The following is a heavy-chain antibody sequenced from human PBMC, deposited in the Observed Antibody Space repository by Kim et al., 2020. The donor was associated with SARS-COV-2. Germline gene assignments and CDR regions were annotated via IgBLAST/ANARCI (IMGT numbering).Heavy chain of an antibody. Sequence: GGSLRLSCAASGFTFSSYGMHWVRQAPGKGLEWVAVISYDGSNKYYADSVKGRLTISRDNSKNTLYLQMNSLRAEDTAVYYCAKDRGSSGAFNWFDPWGQGTLGTVSS. D-gene: IGHD2-15*01. CDR1: GFTFSSYG. CDR2: ISYDGSNK. CDR3: AKDRGSSGAFNWFDP. J-gene: IGHJ5*02. V-gene: IGHV3-30*18.